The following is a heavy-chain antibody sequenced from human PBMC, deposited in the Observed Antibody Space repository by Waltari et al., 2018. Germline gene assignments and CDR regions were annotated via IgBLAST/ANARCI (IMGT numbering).Heavy chain of an antibody. CDR1: GGTFSSYA. J-gene: IGHJ6*02. Sequence: QVQLVQSGAEVKKPGSSVKVSCKASGGTFSSYAISWVRQAPGQGLEWMGGIIPIFGTANYAQKFQGRVTITTDESTSTAYMELSSLRSEDTAVYYCARSRDGYNSYYYYGMDVWGQGTTVTVSS. CDR3: ARSRDGYNSYYYYGMDV. D-gene: IGHD5-12*01. CDR2: IIPIFGTA. V-gene: IGHV1-69*05.